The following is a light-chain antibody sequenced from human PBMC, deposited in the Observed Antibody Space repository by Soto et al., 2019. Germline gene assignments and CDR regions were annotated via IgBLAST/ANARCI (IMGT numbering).Light chain of an antibody. CDR3: QQYGSSPLHT. CDR1: QSVSSTS. Sequence: EIVLTQSPGTLSLSPGERATLSCRVSQSVSSTSLAWYQQKPGQAPRLLIYSASSRATGIPDRFTGSGSGTDFTLTISRLEPEDFAVYYCQQYGSSPLHTFGQGTKLEIK. CDR2: SAS. J-gene: IGKJ2*01. V-gene: IGKV3-20*01.